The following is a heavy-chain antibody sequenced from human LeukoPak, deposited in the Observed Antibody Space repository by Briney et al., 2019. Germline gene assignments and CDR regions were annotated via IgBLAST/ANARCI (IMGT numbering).Heavy chain of an antibody. CDR2: ISGSGDNT. J-gene: IGHJ4*02. CDR3: AKGRGVTVTTSFDY. CDR1: GFTFSSYA. Sequence: GGSLRLSCAASGFTFSSYAMSWVRQAPGKGLEWVSGISGSGDNTYHSDSVKGRFTISRDNSKNTLYLQMNSLRAEDTAVYYCAKGRGVTVTTSFDYWGQGTLVTVSS. V-gene: IGHV3-23*01. D-gene: IGHD4-17*01.